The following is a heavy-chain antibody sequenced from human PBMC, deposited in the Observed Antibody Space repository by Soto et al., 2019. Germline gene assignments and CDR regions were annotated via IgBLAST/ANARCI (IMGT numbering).Heavy chain of an antibody. D-gene: IGHD5-18*01. J-gene: IGHJ6*02. Sequence: GGSLRLSCAASGFSFANYWMYWVRQTPGKGLVWVSRINSDGSTTRYADSVEGRFTISRDNVKNTLYLQMSSLRAEDTAVYYCVRDLGYGFFYYGMDVWGHGTTVTVS. CDR3: VRDLGYGFFYYGMDV. CDR1: GFSFANYW. V-gene: IGHV3-74*01. CDR2: INSDGSTT.